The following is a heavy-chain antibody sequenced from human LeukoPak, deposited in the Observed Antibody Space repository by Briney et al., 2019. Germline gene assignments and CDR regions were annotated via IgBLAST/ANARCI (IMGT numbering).Heavy chain of an antibody. D-gene: IGHD3-22*01. CDR2: ISGSGGGT. CDR3: AKRGVVIRVILVGFHKEAYYFDS. Sequence: PGGSLRLSCEVSGITLSNYGMSWVRQAPGKGLEWVAGISGSGGGTNYADSVKGRFTISRDNSKNTLYLQMNSLRVEDTAVYFCAKRGVVIRVILVGFHKEAYYFDSWGQGALVTVSS. CDR1: GITLSNYG. V-gene: IGHV3-23*01. J-gene: IGHJ4*02.